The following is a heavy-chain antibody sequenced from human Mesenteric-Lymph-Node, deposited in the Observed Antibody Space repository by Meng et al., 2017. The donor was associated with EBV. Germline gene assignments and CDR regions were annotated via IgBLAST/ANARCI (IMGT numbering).Heavy chain of an antibody. CDR3: ARARGYCSGGACSFWFDP. Sequence: QVQLQESGQGLVKPAGTLSLTCAVSGVSISSSNWWSWVRQSPGKGLQWIGDIYHSGTTNYNPSLKSRLTISVDKSNNHFSLKLTSVTAADTAVYYCARARGYCSGGACSFWFDPWGQGTLVTVSS. J-gene: IGHJ5*02. D-gene: IGHD2-15*01. CDR2: IYHSGTT. CDR1: GVSISSSNW. V-gene: IGHV4-4*02.